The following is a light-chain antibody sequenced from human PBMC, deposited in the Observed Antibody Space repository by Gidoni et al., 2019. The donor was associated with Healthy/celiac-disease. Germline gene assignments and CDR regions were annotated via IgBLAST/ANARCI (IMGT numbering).Light chain of an antibody. CDR3: QQYDSSPFT. Sequence: EIELTLSLGTLSLSPGERATLSCRASQSVSSSYLAWYQQKPGQAPRLLIYGASRRASGIPDRFSGSGSGTDFTLTISRLEPEDFAVYYCQQYDSSPFTFGSGTKVDIK. J-gene: IGKJ3*01. CDR2: GAS. V-gene: IGKV3-20*01. CDR1: QSVSSSY.